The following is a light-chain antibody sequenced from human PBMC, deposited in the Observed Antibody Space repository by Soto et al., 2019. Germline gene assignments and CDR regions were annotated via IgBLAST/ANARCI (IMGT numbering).Light chain of an antibody. Sequence: DIQMTQPPSTLSASIGDRVTITCRASQTISDWLAWHQQKPGKAPKLLIYKASSLESGVPSRFSGSGSGTEFTLTISSLQPDDFATYYCLQYETYWTFGQGTKVDIK. CDR2: KAS. CDR1: QTISDW. CDR3: LQYETYWT. J-gene: IGKJ1*01. V-gene: IGKV1-5*03.